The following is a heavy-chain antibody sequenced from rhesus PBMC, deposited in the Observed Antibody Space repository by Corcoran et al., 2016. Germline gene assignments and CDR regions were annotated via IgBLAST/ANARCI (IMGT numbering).Heavy chain of an antibody. D-gene: IGHD1-14*01. CDR2: IDIGVGT. J-gene: IGHJ5-2*02. Sequence: VEQLVEPGGGLVQPGATLRLSCAASDFTFSSYDMLWVRQAPGKGLEWGSAIDIGVGTYYPDSVKGRFTISRDSAKNSLYLQMNSLRAEDTAVYYCAREGYTRNEPLDVWGRGVLVTVSS. CDR3: AREGYTRNEPLDV. CDR1: DFTFSSYD. V-gene: IGHV3-132*01.